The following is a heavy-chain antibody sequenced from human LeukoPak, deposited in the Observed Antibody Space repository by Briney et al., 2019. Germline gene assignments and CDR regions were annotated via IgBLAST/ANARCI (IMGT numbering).Heavy chain of an antibody. V-gene: IGHV4-4*02. Sequence: PSETLSLTCAVSGGSISCSNWWSWVRQPPGKGLEWIGEIYHSGSTNYNPSLKSRVTISVDKSKNQFSLKLSSVTAADTAVYYCARVSSGATTVDYWGQGTLVTVSS. CDR1: GGSISCSNW. CDR3: ARVSSGATTVDY. D-gene: IGHD1-26*01. J-gene: IGHJ4*02. CDR2: IYHSGST.